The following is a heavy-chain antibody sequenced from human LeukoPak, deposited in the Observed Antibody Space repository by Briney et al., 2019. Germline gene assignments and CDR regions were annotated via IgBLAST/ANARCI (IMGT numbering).Heavy chain of an antibody. CDR2: INHSGSN. Sequence: SETLSLTCAVYGGSFSGYYWSWIRQPPGKGLEWIGEINHSGSNNYNPSLKSRVTISVDTSKNQFSLKLSSVTAADTAVYYCVRAGQGWWELPMGRYWGQGTLVTVSS. CDR1: GGSFSGYY. D-gene: IGHD1-26*01. CDR3: VRAGQGWWELPMGRY. V-gene: IGHV4-34*01. J-gene: IGHJ4*02.